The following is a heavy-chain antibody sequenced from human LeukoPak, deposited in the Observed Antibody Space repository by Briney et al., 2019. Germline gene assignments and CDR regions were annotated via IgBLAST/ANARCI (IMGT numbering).Heavy chain of an antibody. Sequence: AGSLTLSCAVYGFTFSTYTMNWVRQPPGKGLEWVSSIITTRTYIYYADKLQGGLTIYRDNAKNSLYLQMNSLGDEATAVYYCAGTHYYDSSGYFPPGCWGQGTLVTVSS. V-gene: IGHV3-21*01. J-gene: IGHJ4*02. D-gene: IGHD3-22*01. CDR3: AGTHYYDSSGYFPPGC. CDR2: IITTRTYI. CDR1: GFTFSTYT.